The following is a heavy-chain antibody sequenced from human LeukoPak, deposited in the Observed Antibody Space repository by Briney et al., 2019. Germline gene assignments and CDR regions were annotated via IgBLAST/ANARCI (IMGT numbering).Heavy chain of an antibody. J-gene: IGHJ4*02. CDR1: GYTFTSYG. CDR3: ARDRCSSTSCYSSGVDY. D-gene: IGHD2-2*02. Sequence: ASVKVSCKASGYTFTSYGISWVRQAPGQGLEWMGWISAYNGNTNYAQKLQGRVTITTDTSTSTAYMELRKLRYADTAVYYFARDRCSSTSCYSSGVDYWGQGTLVTVSS. CDR2: ISAYNGNT. V-gene: IGHV1-18*01.